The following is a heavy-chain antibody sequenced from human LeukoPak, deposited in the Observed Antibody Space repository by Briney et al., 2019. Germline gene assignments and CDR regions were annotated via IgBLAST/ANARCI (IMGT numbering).Heavy chain of an antibody. CDR3: ARDLHYYDSSGYPDY. Sequence: GGSLRLSCAASGFSFSSYWMSWVRQAPGQGLEWVANIKQDGSEKYYVDSVKGRFTISRDNAKNSLYLQMNSLRAEDTAVYYCARDLHYYDSSGYPDYWGQGTLVTVSS. V-gene: IGHV3-7*05. CDR1: GFSFSSYW. CDR2: IKQDGSEK. J-gene: IGHJ4*02. D-gene: IGHD3-22*01.